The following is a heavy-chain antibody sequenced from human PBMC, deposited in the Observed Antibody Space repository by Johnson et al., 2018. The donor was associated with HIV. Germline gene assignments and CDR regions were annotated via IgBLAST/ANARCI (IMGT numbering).Heavy chain of an antibody. J-gene: IGHJ3*02. Sequence: VQLVESGGGVVQPGRSLRLSCAASGFTFSDYYMSWIRQAPGKGLEWVGRIKSKTDGGTTDYAAPVKGRFTISRDDSKNTLYLQMNSLKTEDTAVYYCASQVRGLRLGVDAFDIWGQGTMVTVSS. V-gene: IGHV3-15*01. D-gene: IGHD3-16*01. CDR2: IKSKTDGGTT. CDR3: ASQVRGLRLGVDAFDI. CDR1: GFTFSDYY.